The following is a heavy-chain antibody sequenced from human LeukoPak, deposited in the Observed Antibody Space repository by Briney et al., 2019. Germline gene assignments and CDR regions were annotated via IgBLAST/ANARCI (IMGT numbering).Heavy chain of an antibody. CDR1: GFTFSTYA. V-gene: IGHV3-23*01. CDR3: AKGSSGWPEVGWGIDY. J-gene: IGHJ4*02. CDR2: ISGSGGGV. D-gene: IGHD6-19*01. Sequence: GGSLRLSCAASGFTFSTYAMSWVRQAPGKGLEWVSAISGSGGGVYYADSVKGLLTISRDNSKNTLYLQMNSLRADDTALYYCAKGSSGWPEVGWGIDYWGQGTLVTVSS.